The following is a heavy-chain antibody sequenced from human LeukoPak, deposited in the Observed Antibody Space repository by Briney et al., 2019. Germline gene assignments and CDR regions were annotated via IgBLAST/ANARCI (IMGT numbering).Heavy chain of an antibody. J-gene: IGHJ4*02. V-gene: IGHV3-30*07. Sequence: PGRSLRLSCAASGFTFSSYAMHWVRQAPGKGLEWVAVISYDGSNKYYADSVKGRFTISRDNSKNTLYLQMNSLRAEDTAVYYCAKRSGNYRVFDSWGQGTLVTVSS. CDR2: ISYDGSNK. D-gene: IGHD1-26*01. CDR1: GFTFSSYA. CDR3: AKRSGNYRVFDS.